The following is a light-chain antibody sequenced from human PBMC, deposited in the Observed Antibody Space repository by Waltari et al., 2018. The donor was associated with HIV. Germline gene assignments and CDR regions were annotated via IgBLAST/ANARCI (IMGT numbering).Light chain of an antibody. Sequence: EIVLTQSPPTLSLSPGERATLSCSASHSVSDYLAWYQQKPGQPPRLLIYDASNRAAGIPARFSGSGSGTDFTLTISSLEPEDFAVYYCQQRTSWSPNTFGQGTKLEIK. V-gene: IGKV3-11*01. J-gene: IGKJ2*01. CDR1: HSVSDY. CDR3: QQRTSWSPNT. CDR2: DAS.